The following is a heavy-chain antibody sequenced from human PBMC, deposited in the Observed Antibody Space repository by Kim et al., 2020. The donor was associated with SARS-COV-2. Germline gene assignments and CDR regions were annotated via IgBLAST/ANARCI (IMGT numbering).Heavy chain of an antibody. CDR3: ARSDSSGDYYYYYGMDV. CDR2: IYYSGST. D-gene: IGHD3-22*01. J-gene: IGHJ6*02. Sequence: SETLSLTCTVSGGSISSYYWSWIRQLPGKGLEWIGYIYYSGSTNYNPSLKSRVTISVDTSKNQFSLKLSSVTAADTAVYYCARSDSSGDYYYYYGMDVWGQGATVTVSS. CDR1: GGSISSYY. V-gene: IGHV4-59*13.